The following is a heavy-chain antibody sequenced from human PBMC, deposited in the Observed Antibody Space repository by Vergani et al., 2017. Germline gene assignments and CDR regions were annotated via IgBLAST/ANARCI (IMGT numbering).Heavy chain of an antibody. CDR2: SSGSGGST. CDR3: AKANPRNSGYDYLFSSHAMDV. J-gene: IGHJ6*02. V-gene: IGHV3-23*01. CDR1: GFTFNHYA. Sequence: EVQLLESGGDLVQPGGSLRLSCAASGFTFNHYAMNWVRQAPGKGLEWVSGSSGSGGSTYYAGSVKGRFTISRDSSKNMLYLQRNSLSAVETAIYYCAKANPRNSGYDYLFSSHAMDVWGQGTTVTVSS. D-gene: IGHD5-12*01.